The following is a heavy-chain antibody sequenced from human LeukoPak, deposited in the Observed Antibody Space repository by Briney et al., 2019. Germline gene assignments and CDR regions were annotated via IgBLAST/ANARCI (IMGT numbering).Heavy chain of an antibody. CDR3: ARGRSTTPRNKYYYYMDV. CDR1: GYTFTKYD. D-gene: IGHD1-1*01. J-gene: IGHJ6*03. V-gene: IGHV1-8*01. CDR2: RNPNSGNT. Sequence: GASVTVSCKASGYTFTKYDIHWVRQAAGQGLEWMGWRNPNSGNTGYAQKFQGRVTMTRNASIRTAYMELSSLRSEDTAVYYCARGRSTTPRNKYYYYMDVWGKGTTVTVSS.